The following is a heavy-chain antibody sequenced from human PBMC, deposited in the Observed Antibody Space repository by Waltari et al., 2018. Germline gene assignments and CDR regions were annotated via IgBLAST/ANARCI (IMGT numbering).Heavy chain of an antibody. Sequence: EVQLVESGGGLVQPGRSLRLSCAASGFTFDDYAMHWVRQAPGKGLEWVSGISWNSGSIGYADSVKGRFTISRDNAKNSLYLQMNRLRAEDMALYYCAKESSGWKYYDSSGPYGMDVWGQGTTVTVSS. J-gene: IGHJ6*02. CDR2: ISWNSGSI. D-gene: IGHD3-22*01. V-gene: IGHV3-9*03. CDR1: GFTFDDYA. CDR3: AKESSGWKYYDSSGPYGMDV.